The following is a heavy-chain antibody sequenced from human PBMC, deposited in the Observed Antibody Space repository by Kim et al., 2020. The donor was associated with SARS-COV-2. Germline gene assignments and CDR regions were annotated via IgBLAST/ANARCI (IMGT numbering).Heavy chain of an antibody. CDR2: IYYSGST. V-gene: IGHV4-31*03. CDR3: ASGLVSSTSPNWFDP. D-gene: IGHD2-2*01. CDR1: GGSISSGGYY. Sequence: SETLSLTCTVSGGSISSGGYYWSWIRQHPGKGLEWIGYIYYSGSTYYNPSLKSRVTISVDTSKNQFSLKLSSVTAADTAVYYCASGLVSSTSPNWFDPWGQGTLVTVSS. J-gene: IGHJ5*02.